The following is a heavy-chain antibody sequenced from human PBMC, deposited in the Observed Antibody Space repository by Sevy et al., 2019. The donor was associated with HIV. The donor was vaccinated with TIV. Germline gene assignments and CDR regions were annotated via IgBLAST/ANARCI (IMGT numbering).Heavy chain of an antibody. Sequence: GGSLRLSCAASGFSLNNYNIVWLRQAPGKGLEWVSSISASTTYIYYADSVKGRFTISRDNADNSPYLQMNSLRAEDTAVYYCASYSGPFWSGYYLDYRGQGTLVTVSS. CDR3: ASYSGPFWSGYYLDY. CDR2: ISASTTYI. CDR1: GFSLNNYN. D-gene: IGHD3-3*01. V-gene: IGHV3-21*01. J-gene: IGHJ4*02.